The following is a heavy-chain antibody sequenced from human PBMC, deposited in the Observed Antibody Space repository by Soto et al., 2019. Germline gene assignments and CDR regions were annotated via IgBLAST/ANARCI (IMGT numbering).Heavy chain of an antibody. J-gene: IGHJ4*02. CDR3: ASAEFDSASMVYHRFDY. CDR1: GDSVSSNSAA. V-gene: IGHV6-1*01. D-gene: IGHD2-8*01. Sequence: SQTLSLSCAISGDSVSSNSAAWNWIRQSPSRGLEWLGRTYYRSKWYNDYAVSLKSRITINPDTSNNQFSLQLNSVTPEDTAVYYCASAEFDSASMVYHRFDYWGQGTMVTVSS. CDR2: TYYRSKWYN.